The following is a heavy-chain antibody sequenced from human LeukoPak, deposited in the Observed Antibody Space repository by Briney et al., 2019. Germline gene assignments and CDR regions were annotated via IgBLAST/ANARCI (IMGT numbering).Heavy chain of an antibody. CDR2: MNPNSGNT. V-gene: IGHV1-8*01. J-gene: IGHJ4*02. CDR3: ARNYGSGSYSDY. CDR1: GYTLTELS. D-gene: IGHD3-10*01. Sequence: ASVKVSCKVSGYTLTELSMHWVRQATGQGLEWMGWMNPNSGNTGYAQKFQGRVTMTRNTSISTAYMELSSLRSEDTAVYYCARNYGSGSYSDYWGQGTLVTVSS.